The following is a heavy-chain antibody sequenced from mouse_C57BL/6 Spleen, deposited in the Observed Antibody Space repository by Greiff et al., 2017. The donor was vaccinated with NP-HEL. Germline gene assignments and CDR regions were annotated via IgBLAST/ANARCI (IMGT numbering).Heavy chain of an antibody. CDR2: IWWDDDK. J-gene: IGHJ4*01. CDR1: GFSLSTFGMG. Sequence: VTLKESGPGILQPSQTLSLTCSFSGFSLSTFGMGVGWIRQPSGKGLEWLAHIWWDDDKYYNPALKSRLTISKDTSKNQVCHKIANVDTADTATYYCARIDYYGSSYYAMDYWGQGTSVTVSS. CDR3: ARIDYYGSSYYAMDY. V-gene: IGHV8-8*01. D-gene: IGHD1-1*01.